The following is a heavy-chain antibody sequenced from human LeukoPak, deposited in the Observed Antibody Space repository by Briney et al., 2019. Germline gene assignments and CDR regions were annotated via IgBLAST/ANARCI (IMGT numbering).Heavy chain of an antibody. CDR2: IYHSGST. D-gene: IGHD3-3*01. Sequence: PSQTLSLTCTVSGGSISSGGYYWSWIRQPPGKGLEWIGYIYHSGSTYYNPSLKSRVTISVDRSKNQFSLKLSSVTAADTAVYYCARYRGDFGVVLNWFDPWGQGTLVTVSS. CDR3: ARYRGDFGVVLNWFDP. J-gene: IGHJ5*02. CDR1: GGSISSGGYY. V-gene: IGHV4-30-2*01.